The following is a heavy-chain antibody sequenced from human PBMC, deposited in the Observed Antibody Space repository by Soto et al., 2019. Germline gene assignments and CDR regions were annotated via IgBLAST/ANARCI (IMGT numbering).Heavy chain of an antibody. CDR1: GFTFSSYG. CDR3: ARDVSTMVRGVFDY. J-gene: IGHJ4*02. Sequence: GGSLRLSCAASGFTFSSYGMHWVRQAPGKGLEWVAVIWYDGSNKYYADSVKGRFAISRDNSKSTLYLQMNSLRAEDTAVYYCARDVSTMVRGVFDYWGQGTLVTVSS. V-gene: IGHV3-33*01. D-gene: IGHD3-10*01. CDR2: IWYDGSNK.